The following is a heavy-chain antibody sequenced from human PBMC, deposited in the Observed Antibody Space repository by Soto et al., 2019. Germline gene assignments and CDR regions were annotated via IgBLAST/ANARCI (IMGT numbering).Heavy chain of an antibody. CDR2: ISSYNGNT. CDR3: ARGTDRTYFDH. Sequence: QIQLMQSGPEVKKPGASVKVSCKAFGYTFTNFGISWVRQAPGRGLEWMAWISSYNGNTNYAQKFPGRVTRTTDTATSTAYMQLTSRTSDDTAVYYCARGTDRTYFDHWGRGSLVTVSS. V-gene: IGHV1-18*01. CDR1: GYTFTNFG. J-gene: IGHJ4*01.